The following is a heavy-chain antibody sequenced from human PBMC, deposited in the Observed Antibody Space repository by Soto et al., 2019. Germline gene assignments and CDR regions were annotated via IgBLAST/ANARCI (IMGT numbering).Heavy chain of an antibody. Sequence: QVQLVESGGGVVQPGRSLRLSCAASGFTFSSYAMHWVRQAPGKGLEWVAVISYDGSNKYYADSVKGRFTISRDNSKNTLYLQMNSLRAEDTAVYYCARDKDSLDYYDSSGYSHWGQGTLVTVSS. CDR1: GFTFSSYA. V-gene: IGHV3-30-3*01. CDR3: ARDKDSLDYYDSSGYSH. J-gene: IGHJ4*02. CDR2: ISYDGSNK. D-gene: IGHD3-22*01.